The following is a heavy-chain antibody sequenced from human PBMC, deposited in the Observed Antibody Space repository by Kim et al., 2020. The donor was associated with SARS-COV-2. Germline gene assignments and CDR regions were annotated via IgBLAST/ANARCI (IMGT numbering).Heavy chain of an antibody. D-gene: IGHD3-9*01. CDR2: ISAYNGNT. CDR3: ARALPLRYFDWFYYYGMDV. Sequence: ASVKVSCKASGYTFTSYGISWVRQAPGQGLEWMGWISAYNGNTNYAQKLQGRVTMTTDTSTSTAYMELRSLRSDDTAVYYCARALPLRYFDWFYYYGMDVWGQGTTVTVSS. V-gene: IGHV1-18*01. CDR1: GYTFTSYG. J-gene: IGHJ6*02.